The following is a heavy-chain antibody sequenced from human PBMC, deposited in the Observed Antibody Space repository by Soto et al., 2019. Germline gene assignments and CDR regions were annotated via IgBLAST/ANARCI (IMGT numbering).Heavy chain of an antibody. V-gene: IGHV1-69*13. Sequence: SVKVSCKASGGTFSSYAISWVRQAPGQGLEWMGGIIPIFGTANYAQKIQGRVTITADETTSTAYMELSSLRSEDTAVNYKERVTSSSYYYYGMDVWGQGTTVTVSS. J-gene: IGHJ6*02. CDR2: IIPIFGTA. D-gene: IGHD6-6*01. CDR3: ERVTSSSYYYYGMDV. CDR1: GGTFSSYA.